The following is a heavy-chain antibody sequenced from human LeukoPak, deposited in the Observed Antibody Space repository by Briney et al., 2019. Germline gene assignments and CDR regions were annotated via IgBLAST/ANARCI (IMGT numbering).Heavy chain of an antibody. CDR2: ISWNSGSI. CDR3: AKELTIFGVVIIRYGAFDI. V-gene: IGHV3-9*01. D-gene: IGHD3-3*01. J-gene: IGHJ3*02. Sequence: GGSLRLSCAASGFTFYDYAMHWVRHAPGKGLEWVSGISWNSGSIVYADSVKGRFTISRDNAKNSLYLQMNSLRAEDTALYYYAKELTIFGVVIIRYGAFDIWGQGTMVTVSS. CDR1: GFTFYDYA.